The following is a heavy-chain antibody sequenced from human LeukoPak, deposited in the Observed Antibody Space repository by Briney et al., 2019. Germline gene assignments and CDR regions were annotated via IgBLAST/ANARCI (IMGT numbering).Heavy chain of an antibody. CDR3: ARAVGRSSSTPNSYYYGMDV. CDR2: ISWNSGGI. Sequence: GRSLRLSCAASGFTFDDYAMHWVRQAPGKGLEWVSGISWNSGGIGYADSVKGRFTISRDNAKNSLYLQMNSLRAEDTALYYCARAVGRSSSTPNSYYYGMDVWGQGTTVTVSS. D-gene: IGHD6-13*01. CDR1: GFTFDDYA. V-gene: IGHV3-9*01. J-gene: IGHJ6*02.